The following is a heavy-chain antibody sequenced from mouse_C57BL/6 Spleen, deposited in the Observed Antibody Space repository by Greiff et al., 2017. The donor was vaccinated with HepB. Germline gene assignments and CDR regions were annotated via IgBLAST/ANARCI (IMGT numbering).Heavy chain of an antibody. Sequence: QVQLQQPGAELVKPGASVKLSCKASGYTFTSYWMQWVKQRPGQGLEWIGEIDPSDSYTNYNQKFKGKATLTVDTSSSTAYMQLSSLTSEDSAVYYCALYSNYGWFAYWGQGTLVTVSA. CDR2: IDPSDSYT. CDR1: GYTFTSYW. V-gene: IGHV1-50*01. CDR3: ALYSNYGWFAY. J-gene: IGHJ3*01. D-gene: IGHD2-5*01.